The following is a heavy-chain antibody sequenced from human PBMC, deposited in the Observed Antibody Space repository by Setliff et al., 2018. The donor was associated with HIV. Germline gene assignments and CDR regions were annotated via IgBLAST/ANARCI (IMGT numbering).Heavy chain of an antibody. CDR2: IYTSGST. Sequence: SETLSLTCTVSGGSISSHYWSWIRLPAGKGLEWIGHIYTSGSTNYNPSLKSRVTISVDTSKNQFSLKLSSVTAADTAVYYCARVMAGSYDYVWGSYRYTGGFDYWGQGTLVTVSS. CDR3: ARVMAGSYDYVWGSYRYTGGFDY. J-gene: IGHJ4*02. CDR1: GGSISSHY. D-gene: IGHD3-16*02. V-gene: IGHV4-4*07.